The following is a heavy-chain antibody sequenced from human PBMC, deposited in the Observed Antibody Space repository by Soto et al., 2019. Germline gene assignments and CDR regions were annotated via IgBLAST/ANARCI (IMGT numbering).Heavy chain of an antibody. Sequence: QVQLVESGGGLVQPGGSLRLSCAASRLTFSDYYMSWIRQAPGKGLEWLSYISSSGTTIHYADSVKGRFTISRDNAQNSLLLQMNSLIGEDTAVYYCVARIQLWNGVDFWGQGTLVTVSS. CDR2: ISSSGTTI. V-gene: IGHV3-11*01. D-gene: IGHD5-18*01. CDR3: VARIQLWNGVDF. CDR1: RLTFSDYY. J-gene: IGHJ4*02.